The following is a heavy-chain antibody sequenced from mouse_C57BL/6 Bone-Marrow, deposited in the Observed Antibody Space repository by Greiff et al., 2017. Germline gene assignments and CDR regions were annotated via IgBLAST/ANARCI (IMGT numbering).Heavy chain of an antibody. Sequence: EVQLQESGPGLVKPSQSLSLTCSVTGYSITSGYYWNWIRQFPGNKLEWMGYISYDGSNNYNPSLKNRISITRDTSKNQFFLKLNSVTTEDTATYYCARASITTVVAPYYAMDYWGQGTSVTVSS. V-gene: IGHV3-6*01. D-gene: IGHD1-1*01. CDR1: GYSITSGYY. CDR3: ARASITTVVAPYYAMDY. CDR2: ISYDGSN. J-gene: IGHJ4*01.